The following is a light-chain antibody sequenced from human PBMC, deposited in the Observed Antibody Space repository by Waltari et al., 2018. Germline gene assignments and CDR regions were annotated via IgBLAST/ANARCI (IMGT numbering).Light chain of an antibody. CDR3: QQANSVPYT. J-gene: IGKJ2*01. V-gene: IGKV1-12*01. CDR2: AAS. Sequence: QLTQSPSFVSASKSAYVLFTCRASQAIGRYLARHQQAPGKAPKLLIFAASNLQSEFPLRFSGSGSGTEFTLNISDLQPEDIATYDCQQANSVPYTFGQGTKLEIK. CDR1: QAIGRY.